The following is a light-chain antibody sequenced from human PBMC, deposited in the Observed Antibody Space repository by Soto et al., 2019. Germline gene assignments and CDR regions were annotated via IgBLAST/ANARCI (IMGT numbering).Light chain of an antibody. Sequence: QTVVTQEPSISVSPGGTVTLTCGLTSGSVSITSYPSWFQQTPGQAPRTLIYSTNTRSSGVSDRFSGSILGGKAALTITGAQAADESDYYCALYLGCGITVFGGGTQLTVL. J-gene: IGLJ7*01. V-gene: IGLV8-61*01. CDR2: STN. CDR1: SGSVSITSY. CDR3: ALYLGCGITV.